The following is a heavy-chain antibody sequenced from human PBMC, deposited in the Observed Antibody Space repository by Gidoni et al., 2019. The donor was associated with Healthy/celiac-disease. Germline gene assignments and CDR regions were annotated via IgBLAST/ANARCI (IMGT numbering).Heavy chain of an antibody. V-gene: IGHV4-39*01. J-gene: IGHJ3*02. CDR1: GGSISSSSYY. CDR2: IYYSGRT. Sequence: QLPLQESGPGLVKPSATLSLTCTVSGGSISSSSYYWGWIRKPPGKGLEWIGSIYYSGRTYYNPSIKSRVNISVDTSKNQFSLKLSSVTAAETAVYYCARRCLSDAFDIWGQGTMVTVSS. CDR3: ARRCLSDAFDI.